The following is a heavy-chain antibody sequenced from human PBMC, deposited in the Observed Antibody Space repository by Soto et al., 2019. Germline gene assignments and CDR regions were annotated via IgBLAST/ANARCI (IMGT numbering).Heavy chain of an antibody. CDR2: IYYSGST. J-gene: IGHJ4*02. CDR3: ARRTVNIRTFYSGLKTHCFDY. D-gene: IGHD6-19*01. V-gene: IGHV4-39*01. CDR1: GDSMSSREYY. Sequence: SETLSLTCAVSGDSMSSREYYWGWIRQPPGKGLEWIGSIYYSGSTYYNPSLQSRVAISVDTSKNQFSLKLKSVTAADTAIYYCARRTVNIRTFYSGLKTHCFDYWGQGAPVTVSS.